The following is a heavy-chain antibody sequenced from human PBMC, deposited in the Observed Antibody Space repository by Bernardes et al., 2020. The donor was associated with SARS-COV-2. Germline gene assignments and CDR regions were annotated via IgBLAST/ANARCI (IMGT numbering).Heavy chain of an antibody. J-gene: IGHJ4*02. CDR3: ARIHYGSGTGFDY. V-gene: IGHV2-70*11. CDR2: IDWDDDK. D-gene: IGHD3-10*01. CDR1: WFSLSPSGMW. Sequence: SGATLPKPTQPLTLTCPFSWFSLSPSGMWVSWIRQPPGKALEWLARIDWDDDKYYSTSLKTRLTISKDTSKNQVVLTMTNMDPVDTATYYCARIHYGSGTGFDYWGQGTLVTVSS.